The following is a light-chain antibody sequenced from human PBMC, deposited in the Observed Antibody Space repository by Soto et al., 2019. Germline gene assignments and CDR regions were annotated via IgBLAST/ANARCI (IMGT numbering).Light chain of an antibody. J-gene: IGKJ1*01. CDR3: QQYGSSPTWT. CDR1: QSVSSSY. Sequence: EIVLTQSPGTLSLSPGERATLSCRASQSVSSSYLAWYQQKPGQAPRLRIYGASSRATGSPDRFSGSGSGTDFTLTISRLEPEDFAVYYRQQYGSSPTWTFGQGTKVEIK. CDR2: GAS. V-gene: IGKV3-20*01.